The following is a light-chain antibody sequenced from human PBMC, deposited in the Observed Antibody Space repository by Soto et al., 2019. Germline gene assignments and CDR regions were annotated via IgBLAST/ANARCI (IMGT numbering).Light chain of an antibody. CDR1: SSDVGSYNL. J-gene: IGLJ1*01. V-gene: IGLV2-23*01. Sequence: HSALTQPASVSGSPGQSITISCTGTSSDVGSYNLVSWYQQHPGKAPKLMIYEGSKRPSGVSNRFSGSKSGNTASLTISGLQAEDEADYYCCSYAGSMDVFGTGTKVTVL. CDR2: EGS. CDR3: CSYAGSMDV.